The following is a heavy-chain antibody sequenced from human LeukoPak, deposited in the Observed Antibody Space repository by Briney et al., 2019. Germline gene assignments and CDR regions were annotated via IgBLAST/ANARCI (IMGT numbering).Heavy chain of an antibody. V-gene: IGHV1-2*02. CDR2: INPNSGGT. Sequence: GASVKVSCKASGYTFTGYYMHWVRQAPGQGLEWMGWINPNSGGTNYAQKFQGRVTMTRDTSISTAYMELSRLRSDDTAVYYCARDIFGVVTTHWVDCWGQGTLVTVSS. D-gene: IGHD3-3*01. CDR3: ARDIFGVVTTHWVDC. CDR1: GYTFTGYY. J-gene: IGHJ4*02.